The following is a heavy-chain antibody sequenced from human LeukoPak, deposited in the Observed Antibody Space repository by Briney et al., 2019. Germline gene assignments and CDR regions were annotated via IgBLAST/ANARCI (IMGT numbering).Heavy chain of an antibody. Sequence: GGSLRLSCAASGFTFSSYAMHWVRQAPGKGLEYVSAISSNGGSTYYANSVKGRFTISRDNSKNTLYLQMSSLRAEDTAVYYCAKLTYYYDSSGYHNWFDPWGQGTLVTVSS. D-gene: IGHD3-22*01. V-gene: IGHV3-64*01. CDR1: GFTFSSYA. J-gene: IGHJ5*02. CDR3: AKLTYYYDSSGYHNWFDP. CDR2: ISSNGGST.